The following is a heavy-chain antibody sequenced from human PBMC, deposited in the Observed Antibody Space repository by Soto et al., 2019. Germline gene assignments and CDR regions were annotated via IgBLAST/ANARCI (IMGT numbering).Heavy chain of an antibody. Sequence: GGSLRLSCAASGFTFSSYDLYWVRQVTGKGLEWVLAIGTAGDTYYPGSVKGRFTISRDNDKNSLYLQMNILRAGDTAVYYCVRMIAVAGSNWFDPWGQGT. CDR1: GFTFSSYD. J-gene: IGHJ5*02. CDR2: IGTAGDT. CDR3: VRMIAVAGSNWFDP. D-gene: IGHD6-19*01. V-gene: IGHV3-13*04.